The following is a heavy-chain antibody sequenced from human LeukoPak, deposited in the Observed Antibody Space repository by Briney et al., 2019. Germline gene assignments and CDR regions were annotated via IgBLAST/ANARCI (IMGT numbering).Heavy chain of an antibody. D-gene: IGHD5-12*01. CDR1: GGSFSGYY. CDR3: ARGRRRSRSGRRFDY. CDR2: INHSGST. J-gene: IGHJ4*02. Sequence: SETLSLTCAVYGGSFSGYYWSWIRQPPGKGLEWIGEINHSGSTNCNPSLKSRVTISVDTSKNQFSLKLSSVTAADTAVYYCARGRRRSRSGRRFDYWGQGTLVTVSS. V-gene: IGHV4-34*01.